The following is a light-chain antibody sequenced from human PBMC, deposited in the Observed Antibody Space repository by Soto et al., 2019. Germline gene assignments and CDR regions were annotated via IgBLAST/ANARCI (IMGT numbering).Light chain of an antibody. CDR1: QSISNH. Sequence: DIQMPQSPSSLSASLGARVTITCRASQSISNHLNWYQQKPGKAPNLLIYVASTLQSGVPSRFSGSGSGTDFTLTISSLQPEDFEPYYCQQSYTMPRTFGQGTKVDIK. V-gene: IGKV1-39*01. CDR2: VAS. CDR3: QQSYTMPRT. J-gene: IGKJ1*01.